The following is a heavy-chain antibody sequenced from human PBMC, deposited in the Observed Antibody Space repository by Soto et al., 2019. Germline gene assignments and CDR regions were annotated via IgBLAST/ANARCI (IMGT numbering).Heavy chain of an antibody. Sequence: ASVKVSCQASGYTFTSYGISWVRQAPGQGLEWVGWISAYNGNSNYAQKYHGRVTMTTDTSTNTAYMEMSSLRSDDTAVHYCARIADCSTTSCSFPSRFHIRGYYYYYGLDVWGQGTTVTVSS. D-gene: IGHD2-2*01. J-gene: IGHJ6*02. CDR2: ISAYNGNS. CDR3: ARIADCSTTSCSFPSRFHIRGYYYYYGLDV. V-gene: IGHV1-18*01. CDR1: GYTFTSYG.